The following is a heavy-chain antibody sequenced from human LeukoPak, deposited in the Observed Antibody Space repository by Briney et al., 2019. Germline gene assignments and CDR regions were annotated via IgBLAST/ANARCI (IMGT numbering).Heavy chain of an antibody. D-gene: IGHD2-2*01. V-gene: IGHV3-74*01. Sequence: GGSLRLSCAASGFILGSHWMHWVRQGPGKGLVWVSRISSDGSSTNYADSVKGRFTISRDNAKNTLYLQMNSLRVEDTAVYHCSRIYPPMWGQGILVTVSS. CDR3: SRIYPPM. CDR1: GFILGSHW. J-gene: IGHJ4*02. CDR2: ISSDGSST.